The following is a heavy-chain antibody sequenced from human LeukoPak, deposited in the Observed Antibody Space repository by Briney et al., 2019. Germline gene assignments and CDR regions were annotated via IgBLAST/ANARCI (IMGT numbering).Heavy chain of an antibody. V-gene: IGHV3-48*01. CDR3: ARGPFYGDYVGGAFDI. Sequence: GGSLRLSCAASGFTFSSYSVNWVRQAPGKGLEWVSYISSSSSTIYYADSVKGRFTISRDNAKNSLYLQMNSLRAEDTAVYYCARGPFYGDYVGGAFDIWGQGTMVTVSS. CDR2: ISSSSSTI. CDR1: GFTFSSYS. J-gene: IGHJ3*02. D-gene: IGHD4-17*01.